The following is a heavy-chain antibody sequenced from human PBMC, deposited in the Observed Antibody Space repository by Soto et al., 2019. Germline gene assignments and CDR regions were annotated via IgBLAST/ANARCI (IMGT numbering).Heavy chain of an antibody. CDR2: INRSGGST. CDR1: GYTFTSYY. J-gene: IGHJ3*02. Sequence: ASVKVFCKASGYTFTSYYMHWVRQAPGQGREWMGIINRSGGSTSYAQKFQGRVTMTRDTSTSTVYMELSSLRSEDTAVYSCERDRSPSGYYWAGDIWGKGTMVPVSS. D-gene: IGHD3-22*01. V-gene: IGHV1-46*01. CDR3: ERDRSPSGYYWAGDI.